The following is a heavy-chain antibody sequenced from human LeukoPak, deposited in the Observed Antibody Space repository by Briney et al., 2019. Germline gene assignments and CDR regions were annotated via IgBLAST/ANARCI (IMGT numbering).Heavy chain of an antibody. CDR3: GEGYSNNWLFDY. CDR2: ISGSGGST. CDR1: LFTFSSYA. D-gene: IGHD6-13*01. Sequence: GGSLRLSCVASLFTFSSYAMSWVRQAPGKGLEWASVISGSGGSTYYADSVKGRFTISRDNSKNTLYLQMNSLRAEDTALYYCGEGYSNNWLFDYWGQGTLVTVSS. V-gene: IGHV3-23*01. J-gene: IGHJ4*02.